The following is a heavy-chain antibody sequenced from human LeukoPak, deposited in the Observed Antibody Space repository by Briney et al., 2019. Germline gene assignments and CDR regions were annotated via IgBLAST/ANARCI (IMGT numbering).Heavy chain of an antibody. CDR3: ARASGRYSDAFDI. CDR1: GYTFTGYY. CDR2: INPNSGGT. D-gene: IGHD1-26*01. V-gene: IGHV1-2*02. J-gene: IGHJ3*02. Sequence: GASVKVSCKASGYTFTGYYMHWVRQAPGQGLEWMGWINPNSGGTNYAQNFQGGVTMTRDTSISTAYMELGRLRSDDTALYYCARASGRYSDAFDIWGQGTMVTVSS.